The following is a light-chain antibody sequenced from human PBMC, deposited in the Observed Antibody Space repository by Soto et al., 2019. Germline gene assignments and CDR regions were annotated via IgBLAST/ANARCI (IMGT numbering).Light chain of an antibody. CDR2: GAS. V-gene: IGKV3-20*01. J-gene: IGKJ1*01. CDR1: QNIGSTY. Sequence: EIVLTQSPGTLSLSPGERATLSCRASQNIGSTYLAWYQQKLGQAPRLLIYGASSRAPGIPDRFSGSGSGTDLTISISSIEHQSLPVYPCQQYGSSSGTVGYGTKVVIK. CDR3: QQYGSSSGT.